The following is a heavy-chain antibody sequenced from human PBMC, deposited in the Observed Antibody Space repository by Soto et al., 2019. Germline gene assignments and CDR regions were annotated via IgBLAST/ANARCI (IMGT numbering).Heavy chain of an antibody. CDR2: ISYDGSNK. D-gene: IGHD4-17*01. CDR1: GLTFSSYA. V-gene: IGHV3-30-3*01. J-gene: IGHJ3*02. Sequence: SLRLSCAASGLTFSSYAMHWVRQAPGKGLEWVAVISYDGSNKYYADSVKGRFTISRDNSKNTLYLQMNSLRAEDTAVYYCARELTTVVTPTYAFDIWGQGTMVTVSS. CDR3: ARELTTVVTPTYAFDI.